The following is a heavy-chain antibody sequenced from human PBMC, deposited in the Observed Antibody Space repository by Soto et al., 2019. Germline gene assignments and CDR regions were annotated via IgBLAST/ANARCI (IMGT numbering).Heavy chain of an antibody. V-gene: IGHV1-8*01. CDR2: MNPNSGDT. J-gene: IGHJ4*02. CDR3: AIDQWPADY. Sequence: QVQLVQSGAEVKKPGASVKVSCKASGYTFTSYDISWVRQATGQGREWMGWMNPNSGDTVYAQKFQGRVVMTATTSISTAYMELSSLRSEDTAVYYCAIDQWPADYWGQGTPVTVSS. CDR1: GYTFTSYD. D-gene: IGHD6-19*01.